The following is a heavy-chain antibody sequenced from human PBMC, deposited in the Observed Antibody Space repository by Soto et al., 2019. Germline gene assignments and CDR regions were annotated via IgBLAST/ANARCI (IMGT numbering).Heavy chain of an antibody. CDR1: GYTFIGYY. CDR2: INPRSGDT. CDR3: CRDGVGATPLGWFDP. V-gene: IGHV1-2*06. D-gene: IGHD1-26*01. Sequence: QVQLVQSGAEVKKPGASVKVSCKASGYTFIGYYIHWVRQAPGQGLEWMGRINPRSGDTTYAQKFQGRLTMTRDTSISTSYMALSSLRSDDTAVYYFCRDGVGATPLGWFDPWGQGSLVTVSS. J-gene: IGHJ5*02.